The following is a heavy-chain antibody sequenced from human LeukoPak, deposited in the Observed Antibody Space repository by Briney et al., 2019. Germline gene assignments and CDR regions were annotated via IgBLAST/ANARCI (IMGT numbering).Heavy chain of an antibody. Sequence: GGSLRLSCAASGFTVSSNYMSWVRQAPGKGLEWVSVIYSGGSTYYADSVTGRFTISRDNSKNTLYLQMNSLRAEDTAVYYCARTGPDGSLSFDYWGQGTLVTVSS. V-gene: IGHV3-53*01. CDR1: GFTVSSNY. J-gene: IGHJ4*02. CDR3: ARTGPDGSLSFDY. D-gene: IGHD1-14*01. CDR2: IYSGGST.